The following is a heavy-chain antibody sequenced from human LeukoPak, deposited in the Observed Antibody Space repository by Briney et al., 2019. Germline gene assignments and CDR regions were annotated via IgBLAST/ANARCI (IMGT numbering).Heavy chain of an antibody. J-gene: IGHJ3*02. CDR3: ARDRGGGYCSSTSCYPADAFDI. CDR2: INPNSGGT. Sequence: GASVKVSCKASGYTFTGYYMHWVRQAPGQGLEWMGWINPNSGGTNYAQKFQGWVPMTRDTSISTAYMELSRLRSDDTAVYYCARDRGGGYCSSTSCYPADAFDIWGQGTMVTVSS. V-gene: IGHV1-2*04. CDR1: GYTFTGYY. D-gene: IGHD2-2*01.